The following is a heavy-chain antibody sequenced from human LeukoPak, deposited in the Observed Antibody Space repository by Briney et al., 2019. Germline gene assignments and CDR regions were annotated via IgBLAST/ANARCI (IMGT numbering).Heavy chain of an antibody. CDR1: GYTFTNYY. CDR2: INPSGGST. Sequence: ASVKVSCKASGYTFTNYYMHGVRQAPGQGLEWMGIINPSGGSTSFAQKFQGRVIMTRDTSTSTVYMELSSLRSEDTAVYYCARGVYVWWELHRNWFDPWGQGTLVTVSS. D-gene: IGHD1-26*01. J-gene: IGHJ5*02. CDR3: ARGVYVWWELHRNWFDP. V-gene: IGHV1-46*01.